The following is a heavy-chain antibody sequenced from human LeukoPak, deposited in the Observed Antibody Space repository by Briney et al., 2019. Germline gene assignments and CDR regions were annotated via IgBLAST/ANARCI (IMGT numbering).Heavy chain of an antibody. Sequence: SQTLSLTCTVSGGSISSGGYYWSWIRQHPGKGLEWIGYIYYSGSTYYNPSLKSRDTISVDTSKNQFSLKLSSVTAADTAVYYCAREAVYGGYSSRAVDYWGQGTLVTVSS. CDR1: GGSISSGGYY. J-gene: IGHJ4*02. V-gene: IGHV4-31*03. CDR2: IYYSGST. CDR3: AREAVYGGYSSRAVDY. D-gene: IGHD6-13*01.